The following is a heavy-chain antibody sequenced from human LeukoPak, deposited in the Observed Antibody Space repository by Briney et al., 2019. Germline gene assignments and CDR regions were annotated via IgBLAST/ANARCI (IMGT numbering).Heavy chain of an antibody. CDR1: GFTFSSYA. Sequence: GGSLRLSCAASGFTFSSYAMSWVRQAPGKGLEWVSAISGSGGSTYYADSVKGRFTISRDNSKNTLYLQMNSLRAEDTAVYYCAKEVLRFLEWQPYYHFDYWGQGTLVTVSS. V-gene: IGHV3-23*01. CDR3: AKEVLRFLEWQPYYHFDY. CDR2: ISGSGGST. D-gene: IGHD3-3*01. J-gene: IGHJ4*02.